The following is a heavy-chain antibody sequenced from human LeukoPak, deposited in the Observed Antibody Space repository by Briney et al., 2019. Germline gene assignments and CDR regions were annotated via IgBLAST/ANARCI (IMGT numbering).Heavy chain of an antibody. CDR3: ARGRLLEWFDS. CDR2: IYSGGFT. J-gene: IGHJ5*02. Sequence: GGSLRLSCAASGFTVSSNYMTWVRQAPGKGPEWVSVIYSGGFTYYADSVKGRFSTSRDTSKNTLNLQMNSLRAEDTAVYYCARGRLLEWFDSWGQGTLVSVSS. D-gene: IGHD3-3*01. CDR1: GFTVSSNY. V-gene: IGHV3-53*01.